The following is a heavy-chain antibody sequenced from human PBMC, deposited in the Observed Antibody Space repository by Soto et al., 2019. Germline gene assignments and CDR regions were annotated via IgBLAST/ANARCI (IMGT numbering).Heavy chain of an antibody. CDR1: GGSISSGDYY. CDR2: IYNSGTT. J-gene: IGHJ3*02. Sequence: SETLSLTCAVSGGSISSGDYYWNWIRQPPGKGLEWIGFIYNSGTTYYNPSLRSRVTISVDTSKNQFSLKLTSVTAADTAVYYCARNDYDYVWESPGGDAFDIWGQGTMVTVSS. CDR3: ARNDYDYVWESPGGDAFDI. V-gene: IGHV4-30-4*01. D-gene: IGHD3-16*01.